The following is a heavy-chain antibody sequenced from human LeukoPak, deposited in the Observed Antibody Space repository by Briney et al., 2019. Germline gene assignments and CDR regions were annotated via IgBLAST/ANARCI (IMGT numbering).Heavy chain of an antibody. V-gene: IGHV3-7*03. J-gene: IGHJ4*02. Sequence: GGSLRLSCAASGFTLSIYWMTWVRQAPGKGLEWVANIKQDGSEKYYVDSVKGRFTISRDNAKSSVYLQMNSLRAEDTAVYYCAKAARGYYDSSGPSYYLDYWGQGTLVTVSS. CDR3: AKAARGYYDSSGPSYYLDY. CDR1: GFTLSIYW. CDR2: IKQDGSEK. D-gene: IGHD3-22*01.